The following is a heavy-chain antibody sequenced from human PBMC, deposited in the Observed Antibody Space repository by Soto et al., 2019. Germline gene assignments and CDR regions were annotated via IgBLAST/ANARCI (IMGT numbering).Heavy chain of an antibody. V-gene: IGHV3-23*01. J-gene: IGHJ3*02. CDR2: ISGSGGST. Sequence: EVQVLESGGGLVQPGGSLRLSCAASGFTFSSYAMSWVRQAPGKGLEWVSAISGSGGSTYYADSVKGRFTISRDNSKNTLYLQMNSLRAEDTAVYYCAKTVVAATWGFDAFDIWGQGTMVTVSS. CDR1: GFTFSSYA. CDR3: AKTVVAATWGFDAFDI. D-gene: IGHD2-15*01.